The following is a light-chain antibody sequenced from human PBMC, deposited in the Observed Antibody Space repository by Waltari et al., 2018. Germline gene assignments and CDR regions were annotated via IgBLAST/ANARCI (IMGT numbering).Light chain of an antibody. CDR2: DVN. CDR3: CSFGGGYPVV. CDR1: SSDVGAYDY. Sequence: QSALTQPRSVSGSPGQSVTISCTGTSSDVGAYDYVSWYQQHPGKAPKFTIYDVNKRPAGVPDRLSGSKSGNTASLTISGLQAEDEADYYCCSFGGGYPVVFGGGTTLTVL. V-gene: IGLV2-11*01. J-gene: IGLJ3*02.